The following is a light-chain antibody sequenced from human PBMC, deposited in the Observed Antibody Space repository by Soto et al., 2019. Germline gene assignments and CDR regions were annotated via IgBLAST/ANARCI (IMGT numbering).Light chain of an antibody. CDR2: DVT. CDR3: QSYDNSLSGSWV. CDR1: SSDVGGYNY. J-gene: IGLJ3*02. Sequence: QSALTQPRSVSGSPGQSVTISCAGTSSDVGGYNYVSWFQQHPGRAPKVVIFDVTKRPSGVPDRFSGSKSGTSASLAINGLQAEDEAHYYCQSYDNSLSGSWVFGGGTKLTVL. V-gene: IGLV2-11*01.